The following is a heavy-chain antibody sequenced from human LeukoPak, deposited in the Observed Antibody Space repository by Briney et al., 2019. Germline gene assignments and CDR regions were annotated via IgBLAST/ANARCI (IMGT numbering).Heavy chain of an antibody. CDR1: GGSISSYY. CDR2: IYYSGST. J-gene: IGHJ4*02. CDR3: ASLSGDRSGPIDY. D-gene: IGHD3-22*01. V-gene: IGHV4-59*08. Sequence: SETLSLTCTVSGGSISSYYWSWIRQPPGKGLEWIGYIYYSGSTTYNPSLKSRVTISVDTSKNQFSLKLSSVTAADTAVYYCASLSGDRSGPIDYWGQGTLVTVSS.